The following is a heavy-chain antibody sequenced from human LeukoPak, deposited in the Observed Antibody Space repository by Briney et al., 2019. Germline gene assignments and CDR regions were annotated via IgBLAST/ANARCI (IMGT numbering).Heavy chain of an antibody. CDR3: AKGLSPYYYYYMDV. J-gene: IGHJ6*03. CDR1: GFTFRNYW. D-gene: IGHD3-10*01. CDR2: INQDGSEK. V-gene: IGHV3-7*03. Sequence: GGSLRLSCAASGFTFRNYWMSWVRQAPGKGLEWVANINQDGSEKYYADLVKGRFTISRDNAENSLSLQMNSLRAEDTAVYYCAKGLSPYYYYYMDVWGKGTTVTVSS.